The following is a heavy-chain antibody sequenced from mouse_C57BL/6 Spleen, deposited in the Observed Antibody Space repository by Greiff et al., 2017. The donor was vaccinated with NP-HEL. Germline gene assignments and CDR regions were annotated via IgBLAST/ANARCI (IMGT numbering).Heavy chain of an antibody. CDR2: INPGSGGT. CDR3: AREGSPGAFDY. J-gene: IGHJ2*01. V-gene: IGHV1-54*01. Sequence: QVQLKQSGAELVRPGTSVKVSCKASGYAFTNYLIEWVKQRPGQGLEWIGVINPGSGGTNYNEKFKGKATLTADKSSSTAYMQLSSLTSEDSAVYFCAREGSPGAFDYWGQGTTLTVSS. CDR1: GYAFTNYL.